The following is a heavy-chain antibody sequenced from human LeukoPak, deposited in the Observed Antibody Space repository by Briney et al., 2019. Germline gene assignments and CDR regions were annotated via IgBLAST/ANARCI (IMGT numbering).Heavy chain of an antibody. V-gene: IGHV3-23*01. CDR3: ARDLAYSRLDY. D-gene: IGHD5-18*01. Sequence: GGSLRLSCAASGFTFSSYAMSWVRQAPGKGLEWVSGISGRDGNTYYADSVKGRFTISRDNAENSLYLQMNSLGVEDTAFYYCARDLAYSRLDYWGQGMLVTVSS. J-gene: IGHJ4*02. CDR1: GFTFSSYA. CDR2: ISGRDGNT.